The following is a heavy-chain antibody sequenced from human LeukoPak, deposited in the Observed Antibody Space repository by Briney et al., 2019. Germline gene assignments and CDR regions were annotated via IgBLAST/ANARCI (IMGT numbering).Heavy chain of an antibody. V-gene: IGHV1-2*02. D-gene: IGHD6-6*01. CDR1: GYTFTGYF. CDR3: ARDLWGSSSGGGYSGNYYYYYMDV. CDR2: INPKSGGR. J-gene: IGHJ6*03. Sequence: ASVKVSCKASGYTFTGYFMHWVRQAPGQGPEWMGWINPKSGGRNYVQKFQGRVSMTRDTSTSTFFMELRRLTSDDTAVYYCARDLWGSSSGGGYSGNYYYYYMDVWGKGTTVTVSS.